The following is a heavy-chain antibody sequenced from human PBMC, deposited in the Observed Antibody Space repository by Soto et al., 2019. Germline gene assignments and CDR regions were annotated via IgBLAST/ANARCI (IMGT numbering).Heavy chain of an antibody. CDR1: GFTFSSYA. Sequence: EVQLLESGGGLVQPGGSLRLSCAASGFTFSSYAMSWVRQAPGKGLDWVSTISGSGGSTYYADSVKGRFTIFRDNSKNTLYLQMNSLRAEDTAVYYCAKERQATTVTLPDYWGQGTLVTVSS. CDR3: AKERQATTVTLPDY. V-gene: IGHV3-23*01. D-gene: IGHD4-17*01. CDR2: ISGSGGST. J-gene: IGHJ4*02.